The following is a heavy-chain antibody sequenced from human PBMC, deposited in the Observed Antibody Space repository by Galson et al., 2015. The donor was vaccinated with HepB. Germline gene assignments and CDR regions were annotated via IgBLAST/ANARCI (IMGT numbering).Heavy chain of an antibody. CDR3: ARVAVVPATNRAFEI. CDR1: GFTFSSYS. CDR2: ISSSSSYI. Sequence: SLRLSCAASGFTFSSYSMNWVRQAPGKGLEWVSSISSSSSYIYYADSVKGRFTISRDNAKNSLYLQMNSLRAEDTAVYYCARVAVVPATNRAFEIWGQGTMVTVSS. D-gene: IGHD2-2*01. V-gene: IGHV3-21*01. J-gene: IGHJ3*02.